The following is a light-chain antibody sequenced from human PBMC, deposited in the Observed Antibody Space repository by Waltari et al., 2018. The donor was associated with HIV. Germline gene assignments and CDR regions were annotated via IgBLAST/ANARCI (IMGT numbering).Light chain of an antibody. V-gene: IGKV3-11*01. Sequence: EIVLTQSPATLSLSPGERATLSCRASQSVISYLAWYQQKPGQAPRLLFYDASNRATGTQDRFSGSGSRTDFTLNISSLEPEDFAVYYCQQRSNWPRTFGQGTKVEIK. CDR1: QSVISY. J-gene: IGKJ1*01. CDR2: DAS. CDR3: QQRSNWPRT.